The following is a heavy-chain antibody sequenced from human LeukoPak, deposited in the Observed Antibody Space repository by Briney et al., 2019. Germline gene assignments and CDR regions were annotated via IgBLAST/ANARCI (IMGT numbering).Heavy chain of an antibody. CDR2: IKEDGSEK. CDR3: ARGYSGYH. J-gene: IGHJ5*02. D-gene: IGHD5-12*01. V-gene: IGHV3-7*04. Sequence: PGGSLRLSCSASGFTFSSSWMAWVRQAPGKGLEWVANIKEDGSEKNYVDSLKGRFTISRDNARNSLYLQMNSLRAEDTAVYYCARGYSGYHWGQGTLVTVSS. CDR1: GFTFSSSW.